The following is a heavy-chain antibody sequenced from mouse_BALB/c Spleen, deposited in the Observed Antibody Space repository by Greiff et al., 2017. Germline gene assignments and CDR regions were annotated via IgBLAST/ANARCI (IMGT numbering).Heavy chain of an antibody. CDR3: AKQRYGNYFYYFDY. CDR2: IWGGGST. Sequence: VQGVESGPGLVAPSQSLSITCTVSGFSLTDYGVSWIRQPPGKGLEWLGVIWGGGSTYYNSALKSRLSISKDNSKSQVFLKMNSLQTDDTAMYYCAKQRYGNYFYYFDYWGQGTTLTVSS. V-gene: IGHV2-6-5*01. J-gene: IGHJ2*01. CDR1: GFSLTDYG. D-gene: IGHD2-10*02.